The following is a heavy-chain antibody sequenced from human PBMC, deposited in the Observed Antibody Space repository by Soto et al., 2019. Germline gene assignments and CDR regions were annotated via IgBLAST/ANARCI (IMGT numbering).Heavy chain of an antibody. Sequence: GGSLRLSCAASGFTFSSYAMSWVRQAPGKGLEWVSAISGSGGSTYYANSGKGRFTISKDTSKKTLYLQMNSLRAEETAVYYCAKLEGRRHIWGSYRSGDYWGQGTLVTVSS. D-gene: IGHD3-16*02. V-gene: IGHV3-23*01. CDR3: AKLEGRRHIWGSYRSGDY. CDR2: ISGSGGST. CDR1: GFTFSSYA. J-gene: IGHJ4*02.